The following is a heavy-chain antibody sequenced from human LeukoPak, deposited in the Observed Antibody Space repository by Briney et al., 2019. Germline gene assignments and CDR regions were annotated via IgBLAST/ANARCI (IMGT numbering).Heavy chain of an antibody. CDR1: GFTFSSYS. Sequence: GVLRLSCAASGFTFSSYSMNWVRQAPGKGLEWVSSISSSSSYIYYADSVQGRFTISRDNAKNSLYLQMNSLRAEDTAVYYCAREDGVCSGGSCYSTPYYFDYWGQGTLVTVSS. D-gene: IGHD2-15*01. J-gene: IGHJ4*02. CDR2: ISSSSSYI. V-gene: IGHV3-21*01. CDR3: AREDGVCSGGSCYSTPYYFDY.